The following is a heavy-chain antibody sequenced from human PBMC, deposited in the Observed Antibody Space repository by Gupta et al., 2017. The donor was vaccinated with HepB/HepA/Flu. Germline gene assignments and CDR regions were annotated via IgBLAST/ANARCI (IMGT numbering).Heavy chain of an antibody. V-gene: IGHV3-30*18. Sequence: GVRRVLFRWLEWVAVISYDGSNKYYADSVKGRFTISRDNSKNTLYLQMNSLRAEDTAVYYCAKDRSGSGSPNYYYYYGMDVWGQGTTVTVSS. CDR3: AKDRSGSGSPNYYYYYGMDV. J-gene: IGHJ6*02. D-gene: IGHD3-10*01. CDR2: ISYDGSNK.